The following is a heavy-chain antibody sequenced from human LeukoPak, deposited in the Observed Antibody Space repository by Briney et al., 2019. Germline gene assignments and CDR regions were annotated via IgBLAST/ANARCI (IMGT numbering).Heavy chain of an antibody. CDR3: AREPLNYDFWSGYYTQDAFDI. CDR2: INHSGST. D-gene: IGHD3-3*01. CDR1: GGSFSGYY. V-gene: IGHV4-34*01. J-gene: IGHJ3*02. Sequence: PSETLSLTCAVYGGSFSGYYWSWIRQPPGKGLEWIGEINHSGSTNYNPSLKSRVTISVDTSKNQFSLKLSSVTAVDTAVYYCAREPLNYDFWSGYYTQDAFDIWGQGTMVTVSS.